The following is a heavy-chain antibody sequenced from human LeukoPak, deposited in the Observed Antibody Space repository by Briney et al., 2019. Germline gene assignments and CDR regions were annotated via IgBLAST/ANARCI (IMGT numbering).Heavy chain of an antibody. J-gene: IGHJ4*02. CDR2: INTDGSST. CDR1: GFTFSSYW. CDR3: ARVGSSGSYNEDY. V-gene: IGHV3-74*01. Sequence: GGSLRLSCAASGFTFSSYWMHWVRQAPGKGLVWVSRINTDGSSTSYADSLKGRFTISRDNAKNSLYLQMNTLRAEDTAVYYCARVGSSGSYNEDYWGQGTLVTVSS. D-gene: IGHD1-26*01.